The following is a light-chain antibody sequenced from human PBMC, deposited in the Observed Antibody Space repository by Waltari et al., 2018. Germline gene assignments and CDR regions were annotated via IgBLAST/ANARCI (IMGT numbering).Light chain of an antibody. CDR1: QSVIRF. CDR2: GAS. Sequence: EIVLTQSTGTLSLSPGERATLSYRASQSVIRFLARYQQRPGQAPRLLIYGASNRATGIPDRFSGSGSGTDFNLTISRLEPEDFAMYYCQMYVRLPVTFGQGTKVEIK. CDR3: QMYVRLPVT. V-gene: IGKV3-20*01. J-gene: IGKJ1*01.